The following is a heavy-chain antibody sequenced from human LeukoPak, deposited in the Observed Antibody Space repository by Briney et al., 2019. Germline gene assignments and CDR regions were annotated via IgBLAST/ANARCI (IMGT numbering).Heavy chain of an antibody. CDR3: ARDPGYSSGWPRSNWFDP. V-gene: IGHV4-4*07. CDR1: GGSISGDY. Sequence: SETLSLTCTVSGGSISGDYWSWIRQPAGTGLEWIGRIYTSGSTNYNPSLKSRVTISVDTSKNQFSLKLSSVTAADTAVYYCARDPGYSSGWPRSNWFDPWGQGTLVTVSS. J-gene: IGHJ5*02. CDR2: IYTSGST. D-gene: IGHD6-19*01.